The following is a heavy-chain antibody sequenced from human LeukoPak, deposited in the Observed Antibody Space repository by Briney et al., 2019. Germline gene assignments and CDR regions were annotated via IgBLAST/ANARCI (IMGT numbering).Heavy chain of an antibody. CDR1: GFTFRSYA. CDR2: ISYDGSNK. V-gene: IGHV3-30-3*01. J-gene: IGHJ6*02. D-gene: IGHD6-13*01. Sequence: GRSLRLSCAASGFTFRSYAMHRLRQAPGKALEGVAVISYDGSNKYYADSVKGRFTISRDNSKNTLYLQMNSLRAEDTAVYYCARGQYSSSWYGNYYYYYGMDVWGQGTTVTVSS. CDR3: ARGQYSSSWYGNYYYYYGMDV.